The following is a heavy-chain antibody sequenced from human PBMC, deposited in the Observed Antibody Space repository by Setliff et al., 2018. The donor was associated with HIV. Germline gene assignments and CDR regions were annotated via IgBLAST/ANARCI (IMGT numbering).Heavy chain of an antibody. D-gene: IGHD3-22*01. V-gene: IGHV3-7*01. CDR2: IKQDGSEK. CDR1: GFTFRNYW. J-gene: IGHJ3*02. Sequence: PGGSLRLSCAASGFTFRNYWMSWVRQAPGKGLEWVANIKQDGSEKYYVDSVKGRFTVSRDNARSSLFLQMHSLRAEDTAVYYCARDREYYDSSGYYAVTAFDIWGQGTMVTVSS. CDR3: ARDREYYDSSGYYAVTAFDI.